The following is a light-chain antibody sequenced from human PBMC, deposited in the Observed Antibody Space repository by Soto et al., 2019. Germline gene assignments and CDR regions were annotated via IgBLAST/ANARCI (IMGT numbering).Light chain of an antibody. J-gene: IGKJ4*01. Sequence: DIQMTQSPSTLSASLGDRVTITCRASQSISSYLNCYQQKPGKAPKLLIYAASSLQSGVTSRFSGSGSGTDFTLTISSLQPEDFATYYCQQSYSTPYTFGGGTKVDIK. CDR3: QQSYSTPYT. CDR1: QSISSY. V-gene: IGKV1-39*01. CDR2: AAS.